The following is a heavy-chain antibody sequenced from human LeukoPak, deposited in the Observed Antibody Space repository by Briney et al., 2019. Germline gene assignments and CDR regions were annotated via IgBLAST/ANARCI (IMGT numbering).Heavy chain of an antibody. CDR2: INPISGGT. CDR1: GYSFTGYY. Sequence: ASVKVSCKASGYSFTGYYLHWVRQAPGQGLEWMGRINPISGGTIYAQKFQGRVTMTRDTSISTAYMELSRLKSDDTAVFYCARQVAGTLFYFDYWGQGALVTVSS. J-gene: IGHJ4*02. V-gene: IGHV1-2*06. CDR3: ARQVAGTLFYFDY. D-gene: IGHD6-19*01.